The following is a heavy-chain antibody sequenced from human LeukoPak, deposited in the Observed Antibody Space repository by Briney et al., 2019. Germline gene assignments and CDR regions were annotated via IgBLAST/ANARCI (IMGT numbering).Heavy chain of an antibody. Sequence: SETLSLTCAVYGGSFSGYYWSWIRQPPGKGPEWIGEINHSGSTYYNPSLKSRVTISVDTSKNQFSLKLSSVTAADTAVYYCARGNYYGSGSYLKHWGQGTLVTVSS. CDR3: ARGNYYGSGSYLKH. CDR2: INHSGST. CDR1: GGSFSGYY. V-gene: IGHV4-34*01. J-gene: IGHJ4*02. D-gene: IGHD3-10*01.